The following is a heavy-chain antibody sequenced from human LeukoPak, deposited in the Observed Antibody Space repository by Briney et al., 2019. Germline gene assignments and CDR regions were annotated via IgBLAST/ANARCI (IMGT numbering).Heavy chain of an antibody. V-gene: IGHV1-24*01. Sequence: ASVKVSCKVSGYTLTELSMHWVRQAPGKGLEWMGGFDPEDGETIYAQKFQGRVTMTEDTSTDTAYMELSSLRSDDTAVYYCATGTHMVRSPLHYAMDVWGQGTTVTVSS. CDR1: GYTLTELS. CDR2: FDPEDGET. D-gene: IGHD3-10*01. CDR3: ATGTHMVRSPLHYAMDV. J-gene: IGHJ6*02.